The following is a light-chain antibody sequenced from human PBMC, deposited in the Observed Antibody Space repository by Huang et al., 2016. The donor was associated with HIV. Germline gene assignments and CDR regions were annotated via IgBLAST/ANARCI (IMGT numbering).Light chain of an antibody. CDR2: KAS. Sequence: DIQMTQFPSTLSASVGDRVTLSCRASQSINDYLAWYQKKPGRAPKLLIRKASTLESGVPSRFSGCGSGTEFNLTISSLHPDDFATYYCLQYDTYSRAFGQGTKVDVK. CDR1: QSINDY. J-gene: IGKJ1*01. CDR3: LQYDTYSRA. V-gene: IGKV1-5*03.